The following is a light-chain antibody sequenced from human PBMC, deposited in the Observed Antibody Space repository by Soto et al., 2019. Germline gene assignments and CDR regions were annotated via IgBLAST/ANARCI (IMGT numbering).Light chain of an antibody. CDR3: QHYGRSPGLFT. V-gene: IGKV3-20*01. CDR1: QSVTNTY. J-gene: IGKJ3*01. CDR2: DAS. Sequence: EIVLTQSPGTLSLPPGERATLSCRASQSVTNTYLAWYQQRPGQAPRLLIYDASSRATGIPDRFSGSGSGTDFTLTISRLEPEDSAVYYCQHYGRSPGLFTFGPGTKVDIK.